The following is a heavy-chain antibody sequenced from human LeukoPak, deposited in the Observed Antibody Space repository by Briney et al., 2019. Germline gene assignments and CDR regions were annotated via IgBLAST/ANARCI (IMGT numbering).Heavy chain of an antibody. D-gene: IGHD6-19*01. Sequence: PSETLSLTCTVSGGSISSYYWSWIRQPPGKGLEWIGYIYYSGSTNYNPSLKSRVTISVDTSKNQFSLKLSSVTAADTAVYYCARDRGIAVADPYYYYGMDVWGQGTTVTVSS. CDR3: ARDRGIAVADPYYYYGMDV. V-gene: IGHV4-59*01. CDR1: GGSISSYY. J-gene: IGHJ6*02. CDR2: IYYSGST.